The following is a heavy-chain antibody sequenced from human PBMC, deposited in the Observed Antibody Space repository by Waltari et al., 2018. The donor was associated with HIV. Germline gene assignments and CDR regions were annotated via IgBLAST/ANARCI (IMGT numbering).Heavy chain of an antibody. J-gene: IGHJ6*02. CDR1: GGSFSGYY. CDR3: ARLSRGGSYYRTGMDV. Sequence: QVQLQQWGAGLLKPSETLSLTCAVYGGSFSGYYWSWIRQPPGKGLEWIGEINHSGSTNHTPSLKSRVTISVDTSKNQFSLKLSSVTAADTAVYYCARLSRGGSYYRTGMDVWGQGTTVTVSS. V-gene: IGHV4-34*01. CDR2: INHSGST. D-gene: IGHD1-26*01.